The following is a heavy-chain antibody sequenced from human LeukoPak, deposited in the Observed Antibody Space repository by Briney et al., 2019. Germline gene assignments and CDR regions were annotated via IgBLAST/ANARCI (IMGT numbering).Heavy chain of an antibody. CDR1: GFTFSDGW. CDR2: IKRKTDGGTT. CDR3: TTGNWGPY. D-gene: IGHD7-27*01. Sequence: GGSLRLSCAASGFTFSDGWMNWVRQAPAKGLEWVCRIKRKTDGGTTDYAAPVKGRFTISRDDSKNTLYLQMNSLKTEDTAVYYCTTGNWGPYWGQGTLVTVSS. J-gene: IGHJ4*02. V-gene: IGHV3-15*07.